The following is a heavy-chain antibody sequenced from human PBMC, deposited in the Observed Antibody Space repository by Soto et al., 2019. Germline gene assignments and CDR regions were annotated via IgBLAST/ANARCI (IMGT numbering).Heavy chain of an antibody. J-gene: IGHJ6*02. CDR2: IRSKANSYAT. CDR3: TRHGGRDFPYYYGMDV. Sequence: GGSLRLSCEASGFTFSGSAMHWVRQASGKGLEWVGRIRSKANSYATAYAASVKGRFTISRDDSKNTAYLQMNSLKTEDTAVYYCTRHGGRDFPYYYGMDVWGQGTTVTVSS. D-gene: IGHD2-15*01. V-gene: IGHV3-73*01. CDR1: GFTFSGSA.